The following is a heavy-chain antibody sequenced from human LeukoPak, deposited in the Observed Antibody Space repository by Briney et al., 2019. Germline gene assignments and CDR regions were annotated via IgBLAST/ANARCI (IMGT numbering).Heavy chain of an antibody. V-gene: IGHV3-33*01. CDR1: GFTFSSYG. Sequence: QPGRSLRLSCAASGFTFSSYGMHWVRQAPGKGLEWVAVIWYDGSNKYYADSVKGRFTISRDNSKNTLYLQMNSLRAEDTAVYYCARDQEGDYGSGSYSDYWGQGTLVTVSS. CDR2: IWYDGSNK. J-gene: IGHJ4*02. CDR3: ARDQEGDYGSGSYSDY. D-gene: IGHD3-10*01.